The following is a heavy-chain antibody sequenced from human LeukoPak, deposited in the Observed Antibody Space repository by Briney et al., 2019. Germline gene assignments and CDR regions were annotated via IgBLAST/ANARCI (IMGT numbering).Heavy chain of an antibody. CDR3: ASGPRRAVGTLWN. CDR2: INHSGST. V-gene: IGHV4-34*01. CDR1: GGSFSGSY. Sequence: SETLSLTCAVYGGSFSGSYWSWIRQPPGKGLEWIGEINHSGSTNYNPSLKSRVTISVDTSKNQFSMKLSSVTAADTAVYYCASGPRRAVGTLWNRGQGTLVTVSS. J-gene: IGHJ4*02. D-gene: IGHD1-1*01.